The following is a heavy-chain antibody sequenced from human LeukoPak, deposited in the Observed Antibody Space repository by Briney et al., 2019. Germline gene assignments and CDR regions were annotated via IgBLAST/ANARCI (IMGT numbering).Heavy chain of an antibody. D-gene: IGHD3-10*02. Sequence: EGSLRLSCAASGFTFSNYEMNWVRQAPGKGLEWVSSVMKGRFTISRDNAKNSLYLQMNSLRAEDTAVYYCAELGITMIGGVWGKGTTVTISS. CDR3: AELGITMIGGV. CDR1: GFTFSNYE. CDR2: V. V-gene: IGHV3-48*03. J-gene: IGHJ6*04.